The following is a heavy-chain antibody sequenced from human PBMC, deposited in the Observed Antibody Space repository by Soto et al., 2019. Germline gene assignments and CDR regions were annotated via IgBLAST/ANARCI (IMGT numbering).Heavy chain of an antibody. J-gene: IGHJ4*02. CDR3: ARGPNPYYFDY. Sequence: QVQLVQSGAEVKQPGASVKVSCKASGYTFTSYAMHWVHQAPGQRLEWMGWINAGNGNTKYSQKFQGRVTITRDTSASTAYMELSSLRSEDTAVYYCARGPNPYYFDYWGQGTLVTVSS. CDR1: GYTFTSYA. V-gene: IGHV1-3*01. CDR2: INAGNGNT.